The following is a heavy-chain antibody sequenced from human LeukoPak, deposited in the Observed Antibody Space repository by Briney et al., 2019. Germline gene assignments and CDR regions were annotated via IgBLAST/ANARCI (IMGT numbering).Heavy chain of an antibody. J-gene: IGHJ4*02. Sequence: PSGTLSLTCTVSGGSISSGGYYWSWIRQHPGKGLEWIGYIYYSGSTYYNPSLKSRVTISVDTSKNQFSLKLSSVTAADTAVYYCAREPWSGSEVDYWGQGTLVTVSS. CDR3: AREPWSGSEVDY. V-gene: IGHV4-31*03. D-gene: IGHD3-10*01. CDR1: GGSISSGGYY. CDR2: IYYSGST.